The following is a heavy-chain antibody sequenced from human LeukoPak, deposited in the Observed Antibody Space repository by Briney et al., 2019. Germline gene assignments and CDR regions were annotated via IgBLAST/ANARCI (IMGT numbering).Heavy chain of an antibody. J-gene: IGHJ4*02. CDR1: GYTFTNYD. CDR2: MNPNSGDT. Sequence: GASVKVSCKASGYTFTNYDLTWVRQATGQGLEWMGWMNPNSGDTGYAQKFQGRLTMTRDTSISTAYMELSSLRSEDTAVYYRARGFAGYDTSDYAFSYYWGQGTLVTVSS. CDR3: ARGFAGYDTSDYAFSYY. V-gene: IGHV1-8*01. D-gene: IGHD3-22*01.